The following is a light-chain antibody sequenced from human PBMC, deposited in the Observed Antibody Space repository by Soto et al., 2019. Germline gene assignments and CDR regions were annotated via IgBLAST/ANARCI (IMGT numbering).Light chain of an antibody. J-gene: IGKJ4*01. V-gene: IGKV3-20*01. CDR3: QQYGSSLLT. CDR1: QRLSASD. Sequence: EIVLTQSPGTLSLSPGQRATLSCRASQRLSASDIAWYQQKPGQAPRLLIFGASGRATGIPDRFSGSGSGTDFSLTISRLEPEDSAVYYCQQYGSSLLTFGGGTKVDIK. CDR2: GAS.